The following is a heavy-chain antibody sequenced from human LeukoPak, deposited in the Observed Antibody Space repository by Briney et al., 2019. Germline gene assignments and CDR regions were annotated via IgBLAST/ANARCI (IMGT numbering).Heavy chain of an antibody. CDR3: ARDYCSSTSCYAGFVDY. D-gene: IGHD2-2*01. J-gene: IGHJ4*02. Sequence: GRSLRLSCAASGFTFSSYSMNWVRQAPGKGLEWVSSISSSSSYIYYADSVKGRFTISRDNAKNSLYLQMNSLRAEDTAVYYCARDYCSSTSCYAGFVDYWGQGSLVTVS. CDR2: ISSSSSYI. V-gene: IGHV3-21*01. CDR1: GFTFSSYS.